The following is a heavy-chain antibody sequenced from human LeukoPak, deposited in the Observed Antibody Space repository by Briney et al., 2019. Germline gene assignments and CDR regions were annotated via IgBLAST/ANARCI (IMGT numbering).Heavy chain of an antibody. CDR2: ISAYNGNT. CDR3: ARDHDSSGYYYLAVY. CDR1: GYTFTSYG. J-gene: IGHJ4*02. Sequence: ASVKVSCKASGYTFTSYGISWVRQAPGQGLEWMGWISAYNGNTNYAQKLQGRVTITTDTSTSTAYMELRSLRSDDTAVYYCARDHDSSGYYYLAVYWGQGTLVTVSS. V-gene: IGHV1-18*01. D-gene: IGHD3-22*01.